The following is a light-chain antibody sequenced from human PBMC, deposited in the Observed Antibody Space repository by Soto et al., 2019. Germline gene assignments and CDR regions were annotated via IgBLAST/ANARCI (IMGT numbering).Light chain of an antibody. J-gene: IGLJ3*02. V-gene: IGLV8-61*01. CDR3: IMYMGSGIWV. Sequence: QAVVTQEPSFSVSPGGTVTLTCGLSSGPVSTNYYPSWHQHTPGQAPHTLIYNTTTRSSGVPDRFSGSMLGNKAALTITGAQADDECDYYCIMYMGSGIWVFGGGTKLTVL. CDR1: SGPVSTNYY. CDR2: NTT.